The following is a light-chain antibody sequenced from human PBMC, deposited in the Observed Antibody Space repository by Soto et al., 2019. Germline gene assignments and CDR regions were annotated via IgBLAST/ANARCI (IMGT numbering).Light chain of an antibody. J-gene: IGLJ1*01. V-gene: IGLV1-44*01. Sequence: QSVLTQPPSASGAPGQGVTLSCSGTSSNIGSTTVNWYQQVPGTAPKLLIHSNSQRPSGVPDRFSGSKSGDTASLTVSGLQAEDEADYYCYSFAGSHNVFGTGTKLTVL. CDR1: SSNIGSTT. CDR3: YSFAGSHNV. CDR2: SNS.